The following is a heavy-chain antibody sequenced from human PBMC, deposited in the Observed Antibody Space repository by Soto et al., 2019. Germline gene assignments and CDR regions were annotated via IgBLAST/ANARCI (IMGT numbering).Heavy chain of an antibody. CDR3: ARGYYYDSSGDYDAFDI. Sequence: QVQLVESGGGVVQPGRSLRLSCAASGFTFSSYAMHWVRQAPGKGLEWVAVISYDGSNKYYADSVKGRFTISRDNSKNTLDLQMNSLGAEDTAVYYCARGYYYDSSGDYDAFDIWGQGTMVTVSS. CDR1: GFTFSSYA. J-gene: IGHJ3*02. D-gene: IGHD3-22*01. CDR2: ISYDGSNK. V-gene: IGHV3-30-3*01.